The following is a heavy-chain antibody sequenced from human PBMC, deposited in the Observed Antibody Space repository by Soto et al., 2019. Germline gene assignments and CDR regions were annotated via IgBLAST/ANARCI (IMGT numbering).Heavy chain of an antibody. J-gene: IGHJ6*02. V-gene: IGHV1-8*01. D-gene: IGHD2-15*01. CDR3: ARGRGLAYCSGGSCYYYGMDV. CDR2: MNPNSGNT. CDR1: GYTFTSYD. Sequence: GASVKVSCKASGYTFTSYDINWVRQATGQGXEWMGWMNPNSGNTGYAQKFQGRVTMTRNTSISTAYMELSSLRSEDTAVYYCARGRGLAYCSGGSCYYYGMDVWGQGSTVSVSS.